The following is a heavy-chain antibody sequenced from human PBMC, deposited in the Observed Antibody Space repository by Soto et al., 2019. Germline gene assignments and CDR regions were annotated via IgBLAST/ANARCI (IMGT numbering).Heavy chain of an antibody. V-gene: IGHV3-21*01. CDR3: ARVGRGYGDYDEYYFDY. J-gene: IGHJ4*02. CDR1: GFTFSSYS. CDR2: ISSSSYI. D-gene: IGHD4-17*01. Sequence: GGSLRLSCAASGFTFSSYSMNWVRQAPGKGLEWVSSISSSSYIYYADSVKGRFTISRDNAKNSLYLQMNSLRAEDTAVYYCARVGRGYGDYDEYYFDYWGQGTLVTVSS.